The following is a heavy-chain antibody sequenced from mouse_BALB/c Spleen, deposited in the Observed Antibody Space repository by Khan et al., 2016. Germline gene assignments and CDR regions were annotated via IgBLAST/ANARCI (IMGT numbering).Heavy chain of an antibody. V-gene: IGHV2-6-7*01. CDR1: GFSLTGYG. J-gene: IGHJ4*01. D-gene: IGHD4-1*01. Sequence: QVQLQQSGPGLVAPSQSLSITCTVSGFSLTGYGVNWVRQPPGKGLEWLGMIWGDGSTDYNSALKSRLSIRKDNSKSQVFLKMNSLQTADTARYXCARELGHYAMDYWGQGASVTVSS. CDR3: ARELGHYAMDY. CDR2: IWGDGST.